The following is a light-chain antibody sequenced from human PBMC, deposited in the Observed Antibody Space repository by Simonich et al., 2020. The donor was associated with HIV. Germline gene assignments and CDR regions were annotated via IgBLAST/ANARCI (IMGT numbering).Light chain of an antibody. CDR1: RSVLYSSNNKNY. Sequence: DIVMTQSPDSLAVSLGERATINCKSSRSVLYSSNNKNYLAWYKQKPGPPPNLHIYWASTRESGVPDRFSASGSGTDFTLTISSLQAEDVAVYYCQQYYSSPPTFGQGTKVEIK. CDR2: WAS. CDR3: QQYYSSPPT. J-gene: IGKJ1*01. V-gene: IGKV4-1*01.